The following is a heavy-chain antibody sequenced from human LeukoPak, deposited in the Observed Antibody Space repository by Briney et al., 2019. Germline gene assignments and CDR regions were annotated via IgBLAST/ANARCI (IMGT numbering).Heavy chain of an antibody. CDR1: GFTFSSYA. J-gene: IGHJ6*02. CDR3: AKVTCSGGSCYSRVYYYGMDV. CDR2: ISGSGGST. D-gene: IGHD2-15*01. Sequence: GGSLRLSCAASGFTFSSYAMSWVRQAPGQGLEWVSAISGSGGSTYYAASVKGRFTNSRDNSKNTLYLQMNSLRAEDTAVYYCAKVTCSGGSCYSRVYYYGMDVWGQGTTVTVSS. V-gene: IGHV3-23*01.